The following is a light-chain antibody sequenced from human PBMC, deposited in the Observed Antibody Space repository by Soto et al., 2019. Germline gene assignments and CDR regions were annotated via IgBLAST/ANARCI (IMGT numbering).Light chain of an antibody. CDR3: SSDAGSNNWV. CDR2: EVS. CDR1: SSDVGGYKY. Sequence: QSVLTQPPSASGSPGQSVTISCTGTSSDVGGYKYVSWYQQHPGKAPKLMIYEVSKRPSGVPDRFSGSKSGNTASLTVSGLQAEDEDDYYCSSDAGSNNWVFGGGTKLTVL. V-gene: IGLV2-8*01. J-gene: IGLJ3*02.